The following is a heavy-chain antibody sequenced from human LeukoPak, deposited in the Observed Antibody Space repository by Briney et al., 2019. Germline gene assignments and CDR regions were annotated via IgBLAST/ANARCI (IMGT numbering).Heavy chain of an antibody. V-gene: IGHV4-39*07. D-gene: IGHD6-13*01. CDR1: GGSISSSSYY. CDR2: ICHSGSA. CDR3: ARQAAYPREYYNYYYIDV. J-gene: IGHJ6*03. Sequence: PSETLSLTCSVSGGSISSSSYYWGLIRQPPGKGLKWIGEICHSGSANYNPSLKSRVTISVGKSKNQFSLKLSSVTAADTAVYYCARQAAYPREYYNYYYIDVWGKGTTVTVSS.